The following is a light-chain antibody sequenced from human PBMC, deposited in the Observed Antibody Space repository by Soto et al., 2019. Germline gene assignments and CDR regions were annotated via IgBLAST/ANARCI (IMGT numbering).Light chain of an antibody. Sequence: QSVLTQPPSASGSPGQSVTISCTGTSSDVGGYNYVSWYQQHPGKAPKLMISDVSKRPSGVPDRFSGSKSGNTASLTVSGLQAEDEADYYCSSYAGSNNFDVFGPGTKVTVL. CDR1: SSDVGGYNY. J-gene: IGLJ1*01. CDR2: DVS. CDR3: SSYAGSNNFDV. V-gene: IGLV2-8*01.